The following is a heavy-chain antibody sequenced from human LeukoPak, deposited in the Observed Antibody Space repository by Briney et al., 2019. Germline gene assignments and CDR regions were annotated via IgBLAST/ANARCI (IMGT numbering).Heavy chain of an antibody. CDR2: INHSGST. CDR1: GGSFSGYY. Sequence: PSETLSLTCAVYGGSFSGYYWSRIRQPPGKGLEWIGEINHSGSTNYNPSLKSRVTISVDTSKNQFSLKLSSVTAADTAVYYCARGNIVVVPAAISAQIDYWGQGTLVTVSS. J-gene: IGHJ4*02. V-gene: IGHV4-34*01. CDR3: ARGNIVVVPAAISAQIDY. D-gene: IGHD2-2*01.